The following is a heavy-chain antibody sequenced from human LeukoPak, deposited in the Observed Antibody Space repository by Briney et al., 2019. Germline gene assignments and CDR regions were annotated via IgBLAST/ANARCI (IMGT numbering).Heavy chain of an antibody. CDR2: MNPNSGNT. Sequence: ASVKVSCKASGYTFTSYDINWVRQATGQGLEWMGWMNPNSGNTGYAQKFQGRVTMTRNTPISTAYMELSSLRSEDTAVYYCARVWGFWSGYFVGDNWFDPWGQGTLVTVSS. CDR1: GYTFTSYD. CDR3: ARVWGFWSGYFVGDNWFDP. V-gene: IGHV1-8*01. D-gene: IGHD3-3*01. J-gene: IGHJ5*02.